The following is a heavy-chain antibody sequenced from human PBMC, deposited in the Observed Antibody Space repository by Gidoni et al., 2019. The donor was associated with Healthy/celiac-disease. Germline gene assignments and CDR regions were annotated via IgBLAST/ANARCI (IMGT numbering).Heavy chain of an antibody. CDR3: ARDRLRFLEWPDYYYYMDV. V-gene: IGHV4-61*02. J-gene: IGHJ6*03. D-gene: IGHD3-3*01. CDR1: GGSISSGSYY. Sequence: QVQLQESGPGLVKPSQTLSLTCTVSGGSISSGSYYWSWIRQPAGKGLEWIGRIYTSGSTNYNPSLKSRVTISVDTSKNQFSLKLSSVTAADTAVYYCARDRLRFLEWPDYYYYMDVWGKGTTVTVSS. CDR2: IYTSGST.